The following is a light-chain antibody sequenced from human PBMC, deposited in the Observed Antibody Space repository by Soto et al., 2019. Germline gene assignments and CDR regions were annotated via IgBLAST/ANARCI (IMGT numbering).Light chain of an antibody. V-gene: IGLV1-44*01. Sequence: QSVLTQPPSASGTPGQRVTISCSGSSSNIGSNTVNWYQQLPVTAPKLLIYNNNQRPSGVPDRFSGSKSGTSASVAISGLQSEDEADYYCAAWDDSLNGWVFGGGTKVTVL. J-gene: IGLJ3*02. CDR2: NNN. CDR3: AAWDDSLNGWV. CDR1: SSNIGSNT.